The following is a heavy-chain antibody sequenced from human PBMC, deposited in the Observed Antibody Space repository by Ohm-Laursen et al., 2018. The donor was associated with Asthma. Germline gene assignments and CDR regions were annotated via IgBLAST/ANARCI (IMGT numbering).Heavy chain of an antibody. J-gene: IGHJ4*02. Sequence: LRLSCAAPGFSFRSYAMHWVRQAPGKGLEWLAVISYDSSLKYYADSVNGRFTISRDDFKSTLYLQMNSLRADDTALYYCARDVMDWYSPALDFWGQGSLVTVSS. CDR1: GFSFRSYA. D-gene: IGHD3/OR15-3a*01. CDR3: ARDVMDWYSPALDF. CDR2: ISYDSSLK. V-gene: IGHV3-30-3*01.